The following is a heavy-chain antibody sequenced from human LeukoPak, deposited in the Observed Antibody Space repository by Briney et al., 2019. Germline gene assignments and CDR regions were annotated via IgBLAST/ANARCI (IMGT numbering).Heavy chain of an antibody. CDR1: GFTFSSYA. J-gene: IGHJ4*02. V-gene: IGHV3-23*01. Sequence: GESLRLSCAASGFTFSSYAMSWVRQAPGKGLEWVSTITGYGGGTYYADSVKGRFTISRDNSRNTLYLQMSSLRAEDTAVYYCAKKLALYYNTWQPFDSWGQGALVTVSS. CDR2: ITGYGGGT. CDR3: AKKLALYYNTWQPFDS. D-gene: IGHD3-16*02.